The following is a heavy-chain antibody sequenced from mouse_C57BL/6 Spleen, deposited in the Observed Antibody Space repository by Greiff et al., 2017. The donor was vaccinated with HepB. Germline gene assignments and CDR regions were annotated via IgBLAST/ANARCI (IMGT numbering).Heavy chain of an antibody. D-gene: IGHD1-1*01. CDR2: IDPSDSET. CDR3: ARPYGSSYVGYFDV. V-gene: IGHV1-52*01. CDR1: GYTFTSYW. J-gene: IGHJ1*03. Sequence: VQLQQPGAELVRPGSSVKLSCKASGYTFTSYWMHWVKQRPIQGLEWIGNIDPSDSETHYNQKFKDKATLTVDKYSSTAYMQLSSLTSEDSAVYYCARPYGSSYVGYFDVWGTGTTVTVSS.